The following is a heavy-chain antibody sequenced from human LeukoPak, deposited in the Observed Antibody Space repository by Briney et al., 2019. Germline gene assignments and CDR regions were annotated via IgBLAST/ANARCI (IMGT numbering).Heavy chain of an antibody. V-gene: IGHV3-7*05. CDR2: IKQDGSEK. CDR3: ARDVLPGSSWYYFDY. Sequence: GGSLRLSCAASGFTFSSYWMSWVRQAPGKGLEWVANIKQDGSEKYYVDSVKGRFTISRDNAKNSLYLQMSSLRAEDTAVYYCARDVLPGSSWYYFDYWGQGTLVTVSS. CDR1: GFTFSSYW. D-gene: IGHD6-13*01. J-gene: IGHJ4*02.